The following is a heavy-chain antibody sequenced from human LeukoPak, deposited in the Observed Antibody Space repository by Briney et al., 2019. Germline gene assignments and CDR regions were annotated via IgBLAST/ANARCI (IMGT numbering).Heavy chain of an antibody. Sequence: GGSMRLSCSASGFPFSRNSMHWVRQAPGKGLEWVSAIGGSSDFIYYPEYVKGRFTISRDNSKETLYLQMNSLRAEDTAVYYCAKADRGWGVITKDWGQGTLVTVSS. D-gene: IGHD3-10*01. CDR2: IGGSSDFI. J-gene: IGHJ4*02. V-gene: IGHV3-23*01. CDR1: GFPFSRNS. CDR3: AKADRGWGVITKD.